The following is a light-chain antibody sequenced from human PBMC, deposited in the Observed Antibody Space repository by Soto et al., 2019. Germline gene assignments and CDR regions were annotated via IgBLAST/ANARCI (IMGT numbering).Light chain of an antibody. Sequence: DIVMTQSPATLSVSPGERATLSCRASLTVSNNLAWYQQKPGQAPRLLIYYASTRATGIPDRFSGSGSVKEFPLTISSVQSEDVAVYYCQKYNNWPPGATFGPGTRVDIK. CDR2: YAS. J-gene: IGKJ3*01. CDR1: LTVSNN. V-gene: IGKV3-15*01. CDR3: QKYNNWPPGAT.